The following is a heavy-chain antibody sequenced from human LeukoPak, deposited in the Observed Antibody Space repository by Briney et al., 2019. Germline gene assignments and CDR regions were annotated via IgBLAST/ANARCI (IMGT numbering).Heavy chain of an antibody. J-gene: IGHJ4*01. CDR2: MNLDSGNT. CDR3: ARVLRGDYGDC. CDR1: GHTFTGYD. D-gene: IGHD4-17*01. V-gene: IGHV1-8*01. Sequence: ASVKVSCKGSGHTFTGYDIDWVRHATGQGLEWMGWMNLDSGNTGYAQKFQGRVTMTRDTSISTAYMELSSLTSEDTAIYYCARVLRGDYGDCWGQGTLVTVSS.